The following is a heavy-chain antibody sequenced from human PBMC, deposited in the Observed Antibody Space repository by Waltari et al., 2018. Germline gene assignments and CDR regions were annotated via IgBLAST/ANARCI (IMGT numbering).Heavy chain of an antibody. Sequence: QVQLQESGPGLVKPSQTVALTCTVSGDSINSANYFWSWIRQPAGKGREWIGRIEASGKTNYSPSLRSRVTISVDTSKNQFSLQLRSVTAADTAVYYCAKGAGPPWFDPWGQGVLVTVSS. V-gene: IGHV4-61*02. CDR3: AKGAGPPWFDP. CDR1: GDSINSANYF. CDR2: IEASGKT. J-gene: IGHJ5*02.